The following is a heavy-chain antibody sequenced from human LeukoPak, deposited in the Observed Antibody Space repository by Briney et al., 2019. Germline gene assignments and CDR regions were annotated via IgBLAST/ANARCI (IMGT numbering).Heavy chain of an antibody. CDR2: INPNSGGT. J-gene: IGHJ4*02. Sequence: ASVKVSCKASGYTFTGDYMHWVRQAPGQGLEWMGWINPNSGGTNYAQKFQGRVTMTRDTSISTAYMELSRLRSDDTAVYYCARDLTMIVGSNGYWGQGTLVTVSS. CDR1: GYTFTGDY. CDR3: ARDLTMIVGSNGY. V-gene: IGHV1-2*02. D-gene: IGHD3-22*01.